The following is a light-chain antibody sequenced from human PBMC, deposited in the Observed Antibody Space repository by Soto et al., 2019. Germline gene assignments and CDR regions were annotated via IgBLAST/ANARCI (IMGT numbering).Light chain of an antibody. V-gene: IGKV3-20*01. J-gene: IGKJ1*01. CDR1: QSVPGNY. Sequence: EIVLTQSPGTLSLSPGERATLSCRASQSVPGNYLAWLQQKPCQAPRVLIYGVSMRATGIPDRFSGSGSGTDFTLTISRLEPEDFAVYFCQQYTSPPWTLGQGTKVETK. CDR3: QQYTSPPWT. CDR2: GVS.